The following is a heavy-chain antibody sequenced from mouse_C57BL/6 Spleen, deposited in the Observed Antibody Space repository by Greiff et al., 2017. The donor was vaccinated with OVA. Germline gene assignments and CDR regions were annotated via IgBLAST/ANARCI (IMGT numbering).Heavy chain of an antibody. Sequence: DVQLQESGGGLVKPGGSLKLSCAASGFTFSDYGMHWVRQAPEKGLEWVAYISSGSSTIYYADTVKGRFTISRDNAKNTLFLQMTSLRSEDTAMYYCARDWGYPFDYWGQGTTLTVSS. V-gene: IGHV5-17*01. CDR1: GFTFSDYG. CDR2: ISSGSSTI. D-gene: IGHD4-1*01. CDR3: ARDWGYPFDY. J-gene: IGHJ2*01.